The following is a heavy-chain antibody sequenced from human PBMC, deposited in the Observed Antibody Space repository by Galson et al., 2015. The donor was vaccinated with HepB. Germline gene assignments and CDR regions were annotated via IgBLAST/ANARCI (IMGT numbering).Heavy chain of an antibody. J-gene: IGHJ4*02. Sequence: SLILSCAASEFTFFSHSMNWVRQAPGKGLEWASYIDRSSSTIYYADSVKGRFTISRDNAKSSLYLQMNSLRVEDTAVYYCAREYGQRVNFDYWGQGTLLTVSS. CDR1: EFTFFSHS. D-gene: IGHD3-10*01. CDR3: AREYGQRVNFDY. V-gene: IGHV3-48*01. CDR2: IDRSSSTI.